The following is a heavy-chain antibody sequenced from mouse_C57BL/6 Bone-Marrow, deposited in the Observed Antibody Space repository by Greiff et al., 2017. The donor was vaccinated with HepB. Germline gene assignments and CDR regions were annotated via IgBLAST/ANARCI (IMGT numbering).Heavy chain of an antibody. Sequence: EVKVVESGGGLVKPGGSLKLSCAASGFTFSDYGMHWVRQAPEKGLEWVAYISSGSSTNYYADTVKGRFTISRDNAKNTLFLQMTSLRSEDTAMYYCARNYGSSDDYAMYYWGQGTSVTVSS. D-gene: IGHD1-1*01. CDR3: ARNYGSSDDYAMYY. V-gene: IGHV5-17*01. CDR2: ISSGSSTN. CDR1: GFTFSDYG. J-gene: IGHJ4*01.